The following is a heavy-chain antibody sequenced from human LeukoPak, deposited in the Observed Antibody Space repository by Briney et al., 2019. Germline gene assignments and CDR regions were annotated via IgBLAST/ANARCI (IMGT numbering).Heavy chain of an antibody. CDR2: INTNTGNP. D-gene: IGHD2-15*01. CDR1: GYTFTSYA. V-gene: IGHV7-4-1*02. J-gene: IGHJ4*02. CDR3: ARDGCSGGSCHFDY. Sequence: ASVKVSCKASGYTFTSYAMNWVRQAPGQGLEWMGWINTNTGNPTYAQGFTGRFVFSLDTSVSTAYLQISSLKAEDTAVYYCARDGCSGGSCHFDYWGQGTLVTVSS.